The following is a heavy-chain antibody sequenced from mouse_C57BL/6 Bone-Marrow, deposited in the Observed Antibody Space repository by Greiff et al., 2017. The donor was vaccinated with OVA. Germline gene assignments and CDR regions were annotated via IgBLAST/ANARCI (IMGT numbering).Heavy chain of an antibody. CDR2: IDPSDSYT. CDR3: ARYDYDYFDY. D-gene: IGHD2-4*01. J-gene: IGHJ2*01. Sequence: VQLQQPGAELVMPGASVKLSCKASGYTFTSYWMHWVKQRPGQGLEWIGEIDPSDSYTNYNQKFKGKSTLTVDKSSSTAYMQLSSLTSEDSAVYYCARYDYDYFDYWGQGTTLTVSS. CDR1: GYTFTSYW. V-gene: IGHV1-69*01.